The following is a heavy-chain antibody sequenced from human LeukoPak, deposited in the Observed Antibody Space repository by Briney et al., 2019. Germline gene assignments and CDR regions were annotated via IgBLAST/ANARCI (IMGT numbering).Heavy chain of an antibody. Sequence: GASVKVSCKASGYTFTGYYMHWVRQAPGQGLEWMGWINPNSGGTNYAQKFQGRVTMTRDTSISTAYMELSRLRSDDTAVYYCATPPLLYSSSMLVDAGRRVRDYWGLGTLVTVSS. CDR1: GYTFTGYY. J-gene: IGHJ4*02. V-gene: IGHV1-2*02. CDR2: INPNSGGT. D-gene: IGHD6-13*01. CDR3: ATPPLLYSSSMLVDAGRRVRDY.